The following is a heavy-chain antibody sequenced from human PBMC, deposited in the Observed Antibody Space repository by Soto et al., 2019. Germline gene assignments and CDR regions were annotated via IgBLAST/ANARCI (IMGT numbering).Heavy chain of an antibody. D-gene: IGHD3-9*01. Sequence: PSETLSVTYTVSGGSISNYYWTWVRQPPGKGLEWIGYVYYSGSTNYNPSLESRVTISIDASKNQFSLKMKSVTAADTAVYYCVRDYLLTGFDPWGQGALVTVSS. CDR3: VRDYLLTGFDP. J-gene: IGHJ5*02. CDR2: VYYSGST. V-gene: IGHV4-59*01. CDR1: GGSISNYY.